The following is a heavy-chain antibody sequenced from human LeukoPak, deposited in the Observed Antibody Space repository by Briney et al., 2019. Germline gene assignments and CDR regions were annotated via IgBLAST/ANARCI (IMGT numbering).Heavy chain of an antibody. CDR1: GYTFTSYG. CDR2: ISAYNGNT. D-gene: IGHD6-13*01. V-gene: IGHV1-18*01. Sequence: GASVKVSCKASGYTFTSYGISWVRQAPGQGLEWMGWISAYNGNTNYAQKLQGRVTMTTDTSTSTAYMELRSLRSDDTAVYYCARDGFWKRPRRYSSSWYVDYWGQGTLVTVSS. J-gene: IGHJ4*02. CDR3: ARDGFWKRPRRYSSSWYVDY.